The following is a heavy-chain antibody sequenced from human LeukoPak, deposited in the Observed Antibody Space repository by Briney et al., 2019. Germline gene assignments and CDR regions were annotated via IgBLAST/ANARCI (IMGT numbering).Heavy chain of an antibody. CDR3: ARRAAAGRGYFDY. Sequence: PSETLSLTCTVPGGSISSYYWSWIRQPPGKGLEWIGYIYYSGSTNYNPSLKSRVTISVDTSKNQSSLKLSSVTAADTAVYYCARRAAAGRGYFDYWGQGTLVTVSS. CDR2: IYYSGST. J-gene: IGHJ4*02. V-gene: IGHV4-59*01. D-gene: IGHD6-13*01. CDR1: GGSISSYY.